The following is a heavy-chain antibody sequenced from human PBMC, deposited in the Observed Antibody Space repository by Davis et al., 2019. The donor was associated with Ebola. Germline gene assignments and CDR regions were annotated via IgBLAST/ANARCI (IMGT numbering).Heavy chain of an antibody. CDR3: ARVEVQGVPDV. J-gene: IGHJ6*02. CDR1: GFTFSSYG. D-gene: IGHD3-10*01. V-gene: IGHV3-30*03. CDR2: ISYDGSNK. Sequence: GESLKISCAASGFTFSSYGMHWVRQAPGKGLEWVAVISYDGSNKYYADSVKGRFTISRDNSKNKLYLQMNSLRAEDTAVYYCARVEVQGVPDVWGQGTTVTVSS.